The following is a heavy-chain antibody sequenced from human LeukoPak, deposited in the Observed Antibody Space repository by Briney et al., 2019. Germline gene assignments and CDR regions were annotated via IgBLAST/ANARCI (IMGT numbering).Heavy chain of an antibody. D-gene: IGHD2-2*01. J-gene: IGHJ4*02. CDR3: TRLEGCSSTSCYPDY. CDR2: IRSKAYGGTA. V-gene: IGHV3-49*04. CDR1: GLTFGDYA. Sequence: PGGSLRLSCTVSGLTFGDYAMSWVRQAPGKGLEWVGFIRSKAYGGTAEYAASVKGRFTISRDDSKSIAYLQMNSLKTEDTAVYYCTRLEGCSSTSCYPDYWGQGTLVTVSS.